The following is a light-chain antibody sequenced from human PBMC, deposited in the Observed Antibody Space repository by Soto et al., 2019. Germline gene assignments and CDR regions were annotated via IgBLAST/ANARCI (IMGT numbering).Light chain of an antibody. CDR1: QSISTY. CDR3: QQRSNWPMYT. J-gene: IGKJ2*01. V-gene: IGKV3-11*01. Sequence: EIVLTQSPATLSLSPGERATLSCRASQSISTYLAWYQQKPGQAPRLLIYDASSRATGIPARFSGGGSGTDFTLTISSLEPEDFAVYYCQQRSNWPMYTFGQGTKLEIK. CDR2: DAS.